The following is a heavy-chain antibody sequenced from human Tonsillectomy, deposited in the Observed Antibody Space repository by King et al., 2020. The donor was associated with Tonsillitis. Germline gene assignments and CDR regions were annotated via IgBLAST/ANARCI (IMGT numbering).Heavy chain of an antibody. D-gene: IGHD1-26*01. V-gene: IGHV4-34*01. CDR2: INHSGST. CDR1: GGSFSGYY. CDR3: ARGSWALPFDS. Sequence: VQLQQWGAGLLKPSETLSLTCAVYGGSFSGYYWSWIRQPPGKGLEWIGEINHSGSTNYNPSLKSRVTISVDTSKNQFSLKLSSVTAADTAVYYCARGSWALPFDSWGQGTLVTVSS. J-gene: IGHJ4*02.